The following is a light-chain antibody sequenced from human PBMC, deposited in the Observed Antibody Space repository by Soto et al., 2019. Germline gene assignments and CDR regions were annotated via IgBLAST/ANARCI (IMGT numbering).Light chain of an antibody. J-gene: IGKJ1*01. CDR3: QQYGSSGT. V-gene: IGKV3-11*01. Sequence: VLTQSPATLSLSPGDRATLSCRASQSITNSLAWYRHQPGQPPRLLIYDASKRATGIPARFIGSGSGTHFTLTISSLEPEDFAVYYCQQYGSSGTFGQGTKVDIK. CDR1: QSITNS. CDR2: DAS.